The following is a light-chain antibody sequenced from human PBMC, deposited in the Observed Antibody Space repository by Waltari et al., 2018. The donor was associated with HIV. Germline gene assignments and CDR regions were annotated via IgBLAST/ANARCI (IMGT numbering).Light chain of an antibody. CDR3: QHYNFYPFT. Sequence: DIQMTQSPSALSASVGDRVTITCRASHDIDNYLAWFQQKAGKAPKSLIYGASILQSGVPSKFSGSGSGSHFTLTINNLQPEDVATYFCQHYNFYPFTFGPVTKV. J-gene: IGKJ3*01. V-gene: IGKV1-16*02. CDR2: GAS. CDR1: HDIDNY.